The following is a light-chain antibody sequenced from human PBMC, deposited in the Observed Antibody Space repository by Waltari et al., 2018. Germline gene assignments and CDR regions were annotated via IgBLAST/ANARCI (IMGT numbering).Light chain of an antibody. J-gene: IGLJ3*02. CDR1: SSDIGGYNY. Sequence: QSALTQPASVSGSPGQSITIPCTGTSSDIGGYNYVSWYQQHPGKAPKVIIYEVSKPPSGVSHRFSGSKSGNTASRTISGLQADDEADYYCGSYTSSSSLDVVFGGGTELTVL. CDR2: EVS. V-gene: IGLV2-14*03. CDR3: GSYTSSSSLDVV.